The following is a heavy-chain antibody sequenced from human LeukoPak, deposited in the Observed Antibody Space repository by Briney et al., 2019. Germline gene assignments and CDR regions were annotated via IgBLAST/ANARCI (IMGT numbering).Heavy chain of an antibody. CDR1: GFTFSSYA. Sequence: GGTLSLSCAASGFTFSSYAMSWVRQAPGKGLXXVSSISGSGGSTYYADSVKGRFTISRDNAKNALYLQMNSRRAEDTAVYYCAKYGGYGVIDYWGQGTLVTVSS. CDR2: ISGSGGST. CDR3: AKYGGYGVIDY. D-gene: IGHD5-12*01. V-gene: IGHV3-23*01. J-gene: IGHJ4*02.